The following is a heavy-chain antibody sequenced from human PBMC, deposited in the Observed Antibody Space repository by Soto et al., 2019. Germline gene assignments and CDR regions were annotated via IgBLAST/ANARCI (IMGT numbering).Heavy chain of an antibody. Sequence: TLSLTCTLCGGYVITSGYHWSRILQSPRNGLEWIGNIYYTGSTNYNPSFESRVAISLDTSNNQFSLRLTSLTAADTAVYFCARDHHSYYDTSGYYPYLDFWGQGTLVPVS. J-gene: IGHJ4*02. CDR2: IYYTGST. CDR1: GGYVITSGYH. D-gene: IGHD3-22*01. CDR3: ARDHHSYYDTSGYYPYLDF. V-gene: IGHV4-61*08.